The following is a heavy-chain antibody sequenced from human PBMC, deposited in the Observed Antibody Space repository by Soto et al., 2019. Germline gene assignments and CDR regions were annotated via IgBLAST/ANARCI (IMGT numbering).Heavy chain of an antibody. J-gene: IGHJ3*02. CDR2: IIPIFGTA. Sequence: GASVKVSCKASGGTFSSYAISWVRQAPGQGLEWMGGIIPIFGTANYAQKFQGRVTITADESTSTAYMELSSPRSEDTAVYYCATKTKPRSIAPYDAFDIWGQGTMVTV. V-gene: IGHV1-69*13. CDR3: ATKTKPRSIAPYDAFDI. CDR1: GGTFSSYA. D-gene: IGHD6-6*01.